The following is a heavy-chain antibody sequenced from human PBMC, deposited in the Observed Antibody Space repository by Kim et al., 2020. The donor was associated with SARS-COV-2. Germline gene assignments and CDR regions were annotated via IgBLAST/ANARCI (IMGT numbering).Heavy chain of an antibody. CDR3: ARDFVGATTRNWFDP. J-gene: IGHJ5*02. V-gene: IGHV4-4*07. CDR1: GGSISSYY. Sequence: SETLSLTCTVSGGSISSYYWSWIRQPAGKGLEWIGRIYTSGSTNYNPSLKSRVTMSVDTSKNQFSLKLSSVTAADTAVYYCARDFVGATTRNWFDPWGQGTLVTVSS. CDR2: IYTSGST. D-gene: IGHD1-26*01.